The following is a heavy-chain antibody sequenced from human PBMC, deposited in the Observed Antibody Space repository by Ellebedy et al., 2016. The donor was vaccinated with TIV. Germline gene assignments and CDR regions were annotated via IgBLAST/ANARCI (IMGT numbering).Heavy chain of an antibody. D-gene: IGHD3-10*01. Sequence: MPSETLSLTCTVSGGSISSYYWSWIRQPPGKGLEWIGYIYYSGSTNYNPSLKSRVTISVDTSKNQFSLKLSSVTAADTAVYYCARDLGYYGSGSYYNLYWYFDLWGRGTLVTVSS. CDR2: IYYSGST. V-gene: IGHV4-59*12. J-gene: IGHJ2*01. CDR1: GGSISSYY. CDR3: ARDLGYYGSGSYYNLYWYFDL.